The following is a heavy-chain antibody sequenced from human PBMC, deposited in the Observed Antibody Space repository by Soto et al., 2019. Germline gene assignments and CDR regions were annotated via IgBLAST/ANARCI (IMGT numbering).Heavy chain of an antibody. CDR1: GGSISSGDYY. D-gene: IGHD6-19*01. CDR3: ARRPMVGPVAENAFDI. Sequence: PSETLSLTCTVSGGSISSGDYYWSWIRQPPGKGLEWIGYIYYSGSTYYNPSLKSRVTISVDTSKNQFSLKLSSVTAADTAYYFCARRPMVGPVAENAFDIWGQGTRVTVSS. CDR2: IYYSGST. J-gene: IGHJ3*02. V-gene: IGHV4-30-4*01.